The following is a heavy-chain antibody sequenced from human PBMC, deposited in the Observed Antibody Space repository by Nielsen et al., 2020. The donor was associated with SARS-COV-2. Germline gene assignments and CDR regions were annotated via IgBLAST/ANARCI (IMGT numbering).Heavy chain of an antibody. D-gene: IGHD6-13*01. V-gene: IGHV4-31*03. J-gene: IGHJ6*02. CDR3: ARGESSRSSFGDGMDV. CDR2: IYYSGST. CDR1: GGSISGYY. Sequence: SETLSLTCTVSGGSISGYYWSWIRQHPGKGLEWIGYIYYSGSTYYNPSLKSRVTISVDTSKNQFSLKLSSVTAADTAVYYCARGESSRSSFGDGMDVWGQGTTVTVSS.